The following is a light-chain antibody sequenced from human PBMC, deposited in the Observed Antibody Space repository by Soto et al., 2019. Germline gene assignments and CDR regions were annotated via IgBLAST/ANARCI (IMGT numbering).Light chain of an antibody. J-gene: IGLJ2*01. V-gene: IGLV2-23*01. CDR3: CSFAGSSTWL. Sequence: QSALTQPASVSGSPGQSITISCTGNSSDVGSYNLVSWYQHHPGKAPKLMIYEGTKRPTGVSNRFSGSKSGNTASLTVSGLQAEDEADYYCCSFAGSSTWLFGGGTKLTVL. CDR1: SSDVGSYNL. CDR2: EGT.